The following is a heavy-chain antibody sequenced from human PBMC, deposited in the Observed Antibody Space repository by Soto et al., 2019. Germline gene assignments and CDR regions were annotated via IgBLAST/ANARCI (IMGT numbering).Heavy chain of an antibody. CDR1: GGSISSSNW. CDR3: ARVDIVVVPAAIQPEYNWFDP. V-gene: IGHV4-4*02. CDR2: IDHSGST. J-gene: IGHJ5*02. D-gene: IGHD2-2*02. Sequence: QVQLQESGPGLVKPSGTLSLTCAVSGGSISSSNWWSWVRQPPGKGLEWIGEIDHSGSTNYNPSLKSQVTISVDKSKNQFSLKLSSVTAADTAVYYCARVDIVVVPAAIQPEYNWFDPWGQGTLVTVSS.